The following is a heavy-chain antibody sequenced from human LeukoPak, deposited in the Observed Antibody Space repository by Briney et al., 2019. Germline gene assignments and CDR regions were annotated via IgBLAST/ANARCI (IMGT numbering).Heavy chain of an antibody. CDR2: IYYSGST. CDR3: AREPMTIENWFDP. Sequence: PSETLSLTCTVSGGSISSGGYYWSWIRQHPGKGLEWIGYIYYSGSTYYNPSLKSRVTISVDTSKNQFSLKLSSVTAADTAVYYCAREPMTIENWFDPWGQGTLVTVSS. CDR1: GGSISSGGYY. V-gene: IGHV4-31*03. D-gene: IGHD4/OR15-4a*01. J-gene: IGHJ5*02.